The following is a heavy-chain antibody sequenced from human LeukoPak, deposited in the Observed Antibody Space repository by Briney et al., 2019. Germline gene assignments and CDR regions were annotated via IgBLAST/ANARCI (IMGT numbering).Heavy chain of an antibody. D-gene: IGHD2-2*02. Sequence: ASVKVSCKASGYTFTGYCMHWVRQAPGQGLEWMGWINPNSGGTNYAQKFQGRVTMTRDTSISTAYMELSRLRSDDTAVYYCARGVRYCSSTSCYRSFDIWGQGTMVTVSS. CDR3: ARGVRYCSSTSCYRSFDI. CDR1: GYTFTGYC. J-gene: IGHJ3*02. V-gene: IGHV1-2*02. CDR2: INPNSGGT.